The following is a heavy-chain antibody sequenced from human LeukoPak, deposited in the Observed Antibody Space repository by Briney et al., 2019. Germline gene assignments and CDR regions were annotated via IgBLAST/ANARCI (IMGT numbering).Heavy chain of an antibody. V-gene: IGHV1-24*01. CDR1: GYTLTELS. Sequence: ASVKVSCKVSGYTLTELSMHWVRPAPGKGLERMGGFDPEDGETIYAQKFQGRVTMTEDTSTDTAYMELSSLRSEDTAVYYCATENFWSGVIAFDIWGQGTMVTVSS. D-gene: IGHD3-3*01. CDR2: FDPEDGET. CDR3: ATENFWSGVIAFDI. J-gene: IGHJ3*02.